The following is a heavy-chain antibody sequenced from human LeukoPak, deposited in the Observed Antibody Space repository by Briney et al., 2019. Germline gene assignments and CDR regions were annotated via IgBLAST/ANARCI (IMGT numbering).Heavy chain of an antibody. CDR1: GDTLTELS. D-gene: IGHD5-18*01. Sequence: ASVKVSCKLSGDTLTELSMHWVRHFPGKGLEWMGSFDPEDNEKIYARSFQGRLTMTEDTSTNTAYMELSSLRSEDTAVYYCARSNQERGYSYGFYYYMDVWGKGTTVTISS. J-gene: IGHJ6*03. V-gene: IGHV1-24*01. CDR2: FDPEDNEK. CDR3: ARSNQERGYSYGFYYYMDV.